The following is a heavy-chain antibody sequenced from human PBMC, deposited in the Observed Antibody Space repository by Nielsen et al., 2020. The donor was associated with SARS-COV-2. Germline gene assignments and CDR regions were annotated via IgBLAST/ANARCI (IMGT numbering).Heavy chain of an antibody. CDR1: GYTFTSYG. CDR2: ISAYNGNT. CDR3: ARVMCSSTSCYTDYYYGMDV. V-gene: IGHV1-18*01. J-gene: IGHJ6*02. Sequence: SVKVSCKASGYTFTSYGISWVRQAPGHGLEWMGWISAYNGNTNYAQKLQGRVTMTTDTSTSTAYMELRSLRSDDTAVYYCARVMCSSTSCYTDYYYGMDVWGQGTTVTVSS. D-gene: IGHD2-2*02.